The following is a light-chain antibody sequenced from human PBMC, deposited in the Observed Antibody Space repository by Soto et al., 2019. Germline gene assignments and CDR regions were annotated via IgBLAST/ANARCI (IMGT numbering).Light chain of an antibody. CDR2: SNN. J-gene: IGLJ1*01. CDR1: SSNIGSNT. Sequence: QPVLTQPPSASGTPGQRVTISCSGSSSNIGSNTVNWYQQLPGTAPKLLIYSNNQRPSGVPDRFSGSKSGTSASLAISGLQSEDEADYYCTTFAPGRIYVFGSGTKLTVL. CDR3: TTFAPGRIYV. V-gene: IGLV1-44*01.